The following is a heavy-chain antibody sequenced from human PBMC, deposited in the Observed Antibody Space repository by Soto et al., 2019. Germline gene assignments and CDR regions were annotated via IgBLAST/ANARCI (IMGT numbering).Heavy chain of an antibody. D-gene: IGHD5-18*01. CDR3: ARYISYGWFNWFDP. J-gene: IGHJ5*02. V-gene: IGHV4-4*02. CDR2: IYHSGST. Sequence: PSETMCLTCAVSGGSISSSDWWSWVRQPPGKGLEWIGEIYHSGSTNYNPSLKSRVTISVDKSKNQFSLKLSSVTAADTAVYYCARYISYGWFNWFDPWGQGTLVTVSS. CDR1: GGSISSSDW.